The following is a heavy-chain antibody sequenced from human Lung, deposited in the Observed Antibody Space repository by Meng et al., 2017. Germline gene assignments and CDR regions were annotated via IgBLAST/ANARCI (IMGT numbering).Heavy chain of an antibody. CDR2: SNHSGST. Sequence: QGQLQQWGAGLLKPSETLSLTCVVSGGSFSDYYWSWIRQPPGKGLEWIGESNHSGSTNYNPSLESRATISVDTSQNNLSLKLSSVTAADSAVYYCARGPTTMAHDFDYWGQGTLVTVSS. CDR3: ARGPTTMAHDFDY. V-gene: IGHV4-34*01. CDR1: GGSFSDYY. D-gene: IGHD4-11*01. J-gene: IGHJ4*02.